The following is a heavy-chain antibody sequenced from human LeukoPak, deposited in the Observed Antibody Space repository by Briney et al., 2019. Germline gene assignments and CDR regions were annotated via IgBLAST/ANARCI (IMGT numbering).Heavy chain of an antibody. J-gene: IGHJ4*02. D-gene: IGHD3-9*01. CDR1: GGSISSSSYY. V-gene: IGHV4-39*01. CDR2: IYYSGST. Sequence: SETLSLTCTVSGGSISSSSYYWGWIRQPPGRGLEWIGSIYYSGSTYYNPSLKSRVTISVDTSKNQFSLKLSSVTAADTAVYYCARHQKDYDILTGYYSMWGGVDYWGQGTLVTVSS. CDR3: ARHQKDYDILTGYYSMWGGVDY.